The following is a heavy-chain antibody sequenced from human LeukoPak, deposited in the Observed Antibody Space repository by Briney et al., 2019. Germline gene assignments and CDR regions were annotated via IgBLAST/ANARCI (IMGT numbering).Heavy chain of an antibody. CDR2: ISAYNGNT. CDR1: GYTFTSYG. Sequence: ASVKVSCKASGYTFTSYGISWVRQAPGRGLEWMGWISAYNGNTNYAQKLQGRVTMTTDTSTSTAYMELRSLRSDDTAVYYCAIHYYDSSGYLYYFDYWGQGTLVTVSS. V-gene: IGHV1-18*01. D-gene: IGHD3-22*01. CDR3: AIHYYDSSGYLYYFDY. J-gene: IGHJ4*02.